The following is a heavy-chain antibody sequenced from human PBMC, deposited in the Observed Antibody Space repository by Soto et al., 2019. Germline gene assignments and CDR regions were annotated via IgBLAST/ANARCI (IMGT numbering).Heavy chain of an antibody. V-gene: IGHV4-39*01. CDR3: ARIGDFWSGFFGCMDV. CDR1: GGSISSSSYY. D-gene: IGHD3-3*01. Sequence: TSETLSLTCNVSGGSISSSSYYWGWIRQPPGKGLEWIGSIYYSGSTYYSASLKSRVTISVDMTKNQFSLKLSSVTAADTGVYYCARIGDFWSGFFGCMDVWGQGTTVTVSS. J-gene: IGHJ6*02. CDR2: IYYSGST.